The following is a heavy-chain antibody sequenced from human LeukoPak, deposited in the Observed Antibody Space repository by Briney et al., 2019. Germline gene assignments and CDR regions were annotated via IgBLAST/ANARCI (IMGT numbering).Heavy chain of an antibody. CDR1: GFTFSSYA. D-gene: IGHD3-16*02. CDR3: ASLGRGLGELSLNY. V-gene: IGHV3-30-3*01. CDR2: ISYDGSNK. Sequence: GGSLRLSCAASGFTFSSYAMHWVRQAPGKGLEWVAVISYDGSNKYYADSVKGRFTISRDNSKNTLYLQMNSLRAEDTAVYYCASLGRGLGELSLNYWGQGTLVTVSS. J-gene: IGHJ4*02.